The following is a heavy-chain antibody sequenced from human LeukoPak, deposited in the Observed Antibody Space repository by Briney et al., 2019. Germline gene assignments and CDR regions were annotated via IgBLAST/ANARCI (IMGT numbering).Heavy chain of an antibody. V-gene: IGHV1-18*01. Sequence: GASVKASCKTSGYTFTSNGISWVRQAPGQGLEWMGWISTYNGNTNYAQKLQGRVTMTTDTSTTTAYMELRSLTSDDTAVYDCARVYYDSGSYWADYWGQGTLVSVSS. D-gene: IGHD3-10*01. J-gene: IGHJ4*02. CDR3: ARVYYDSGSYWADY. CDR1: GYTFTSNG. CDR2: ISTYNGNT.